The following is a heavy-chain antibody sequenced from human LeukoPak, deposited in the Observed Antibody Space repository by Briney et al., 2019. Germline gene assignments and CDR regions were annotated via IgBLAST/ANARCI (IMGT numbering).Heavy chain of an antibody. V-gene: IGHV1-2*06. Sequence: ASVKVSCKASGYSFTGYYIHWARQAPGQGLEWIGRINPNSGGTNYAQKFQGRVTLTTDTSISTAYMELSRLRSDDTAVYYCARGIAQNGFDPWGQGTLVTVSS. J-gene: IGHJ5*02. CDR3: ARGIAQNGFDP. D-gene: IGHD6-13*01. CDR2: INPNSGGT. CDR1: GYSFTGYY.